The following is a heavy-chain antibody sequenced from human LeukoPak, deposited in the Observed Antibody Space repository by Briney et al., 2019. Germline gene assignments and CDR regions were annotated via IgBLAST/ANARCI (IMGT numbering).Heavy chain of an antibody. V-gene: IGHV3-7*01. Sequence: GGSLRLSCTASGFTFSSYWMSWVRQAPGKGPEWVANIKEDGSERYYVDSVKGRFTISRDNAKNSLYLQMNSLRAEDTAVYYCARPFRRYNDFWSGYYPWGQGTLVTVSS. CDR1: GFTFSSYW. D-gene: IGHD3-3*01. CDR2: IKEDGSER. CDR3: ARPFRRYNDFWSGYYP. J-gene: IGHJ4*02.